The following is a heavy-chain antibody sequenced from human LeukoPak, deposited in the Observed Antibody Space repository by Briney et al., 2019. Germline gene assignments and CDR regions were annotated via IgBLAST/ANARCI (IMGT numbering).Heavy chain of an antibody. CDR2: ISLDGSTK. Sequence: GRSLSLSCAASGFSFSNYGMHWVRQAPGKGLEWVALISLDGSTKYYADSVKGRFTISRDNSKNTLYLQMNSLRAEDTAVYHCAKQGSCSRSSCYAHHFDSWGQGTLVTVSS. J-gene: IGHJ4*02. CDR1: GFSFSNYG. CDR3: AKQGSCSRSSCYAHHFDS. V-gene: IGHV3-30*18. D-gene: IGHD2-15*01.